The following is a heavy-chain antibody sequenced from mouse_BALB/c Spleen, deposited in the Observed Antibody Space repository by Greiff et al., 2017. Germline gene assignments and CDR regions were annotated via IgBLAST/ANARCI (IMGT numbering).Heavy chain of an antibody. CDR1: GYAFSSYW. V-gene: IGHV1-80*01. D-gene: IGHD2-4*01. Sequence: VQLQESGAELVRPGSSVKISCKASGYAFSSYWMNWVKQRPGQGLEWIGQIYPGDGDTNYNGKFKGKATLTADKSSSTAYMQLSSLTSEDSAVYFCARLYYDYDGLYYFDYWGQGTTLTVSS. J-gene: IGHJ2*01. CDR3: ARLYYDYDGLYYFDY. CDR2: IYPGDGDT.